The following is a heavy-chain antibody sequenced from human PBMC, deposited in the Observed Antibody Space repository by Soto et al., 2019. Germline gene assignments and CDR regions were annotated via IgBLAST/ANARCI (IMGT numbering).Heavy chain of an antibody. J-gene: IGHJ6*02. D-gene: IGHD1-26*01. CDR3: ARDGREASGMDV. V-gene: IGHV4-59*11. Sequence: AXETLSLTCTVSGGSISSHYWSWVRQAPGKGLEWIGHIYYRGSTTYNPSLRSRSTIPVDTSNNQFSLKLNSVTTADTAVYYCARDGREASGMDVWGQGTKVTVSS. CDR2: IYYRGST. CDR1: GGSISSHY.